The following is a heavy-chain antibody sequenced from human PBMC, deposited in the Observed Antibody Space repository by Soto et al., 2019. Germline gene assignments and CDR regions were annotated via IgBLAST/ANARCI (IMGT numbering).Heavy chain of an antibody. CDR3: ARGGGVGVAGSAAFDM. CDR2: INPATGAA. Sequence: QLHLVQSGAVVKKPGASVTVSCSASGYPVTAYYMHWVRQAPGRGLEWMGGINPATGAAKYTQTFQGRGTMIRDPSTSTVFMELSGLTSEDTAVFYCARGGGVGVAGSAAFDMWGQGTLVTVSS. J-gene: IGHJ3*02. V-gene: IGHV1-2*02. D-gene: IGHD3-3*01. CDR1: GYPVTAYY.